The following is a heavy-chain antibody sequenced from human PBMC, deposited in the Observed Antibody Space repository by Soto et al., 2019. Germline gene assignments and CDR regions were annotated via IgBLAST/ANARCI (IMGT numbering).Heavy chain of an antibody. J-gene: IGHJ1*01. D-gene: IGHD2-2*01. Sequence: QSVGSLRLSCAGSGFRFSNSWMSWIRQAPGKGLEWVAHINQAGSQKYYVDSAKGRFTISRDNAKTSLYLQMNNLRAEDTAVYYCASWADAVDEDQFQHCGQGTLVTVSS. CDR3: ASWADAVDEDQFQH. V-gene: IGHV3-7*01. CDR2: INQAGSQK. CDR1: GFRFSNSW.